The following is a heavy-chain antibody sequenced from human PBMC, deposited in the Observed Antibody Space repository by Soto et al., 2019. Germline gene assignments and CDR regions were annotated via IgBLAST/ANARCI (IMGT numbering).Heavy chain of an antibody. V-gene: IGHV3-23*01. CDR3: AKGDYYDSSGYYNYFDY. J-gene: IGHJ4*02. D-gene: IGHD3-22*01. CDR2: ISGSGGST. CDR1: GFTFSSYA. Sequence: TGGSLRLSCAASGFTFSSYAMSWVRQAPGKGLEWVSAISGSGGSTYYADSVKGRFTISRDNSKNTLYLQMNSLRAEDTAVYYCAKGDYYDSSGYYNYFDYWGQGTLVTVSS.